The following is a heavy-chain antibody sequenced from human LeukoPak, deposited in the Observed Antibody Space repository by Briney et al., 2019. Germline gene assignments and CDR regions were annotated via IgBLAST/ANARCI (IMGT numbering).Heavy chain of an antibody. D-gene: IGHD2-15*01. CDR1: GGSISSYY. J-gene: IGHJ4*02. CDR3: ARTDCSGGSCPFDY. Sequence: SETLSLTCTVSGGSISSYYWSWIRQPPGKGLEWIGYIYYSGSTNYNPSLKSRVTISVDTSKNQFSLKLSSVTAADTAVYYCARTDCSGGSCPFDYWGQGTLVTVSS. V-gene: IGHV4-59*08. CDR2: IYYSGST.